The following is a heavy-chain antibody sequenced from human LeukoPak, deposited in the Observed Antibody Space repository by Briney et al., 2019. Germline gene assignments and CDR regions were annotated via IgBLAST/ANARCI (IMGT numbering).Heavy chain of an antibody. CDR3: ARDPYGSGSYSFAYYYYYYGMDV. V-gene: IGHV3-21*01. CDR1: GLTFSSYS. J-gene: IGHJ6*04. D-gene: IGHD3-10*01. CDR2: ISSSSSYI. Sequence: GGSLRPSCAASGLTFSSYSMNWVRQAPGKGLEWVSSISSSSSYIYYADSVKGRFTISRDNAKNSLYLQMNSLRAEDTAVYYCARDPYGSGSYSFAYYYYYYGMDVWGKGTTVTVSS.